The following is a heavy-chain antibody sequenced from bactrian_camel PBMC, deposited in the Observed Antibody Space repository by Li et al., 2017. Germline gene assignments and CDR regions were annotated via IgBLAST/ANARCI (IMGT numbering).Heavy chain of an antibody. Sequence: QVQLVESGGGSVEAGGSLKLSCVASGYGASIPSAWCMGWFRQVPGKEREKVASITGGGSTFYGDSVRGRFTISQDNGQNTVSLEMKDLKPEDSATYYCATVRERGTIASTILACKNLPVEYNYSARGTQVTVS. V-gene: IGHV3S53*01. J-gene: IGHJ4*01. CDR1: GYGASIPSAWC. CDR3: ATVRERGTIASTILACKNLPVEYNY. D-gene: IGHD4*01. CDR2: ITGGGST.